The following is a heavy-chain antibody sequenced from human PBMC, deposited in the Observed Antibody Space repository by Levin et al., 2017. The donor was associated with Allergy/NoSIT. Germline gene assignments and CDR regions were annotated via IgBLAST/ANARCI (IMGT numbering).Heavy chain of an antibody. CDR3: AFGFGDIDY. D-gene: IGHD3-10*01. CDR2: FDSDDHKT. V-gene: IGHV1-24*01. J-gene: IGHJ4*02. Sequence: GESLKISCKVSGHALTESPIHWVRQAPGKGLEWMACFDSDDHKTIYAQNFQDRVTLSEDTSTDTAFMELGSLKPEGTAIYYCAFGFGDIDYWGQGTQVTVSS. CDR1: GHALTESP.